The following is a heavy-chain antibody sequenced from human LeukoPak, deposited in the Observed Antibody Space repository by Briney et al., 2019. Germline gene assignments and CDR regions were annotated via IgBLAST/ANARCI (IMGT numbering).Heavy chain of an antibody. CDR2: IYTSGST. CDR3: ARTTEAHSWRTRYYDYYMDV. V-gene: IGHV4-61*02. D-gene: IGHD6-13*01. CDR1: GGSISSGSYY. Sequence: SQTLSLTCTVSGGSISSGSYYWSWIRQPAGKGLEWIGRIYTSGSTNYNPSLKSRVTISVDTSKNQFSLKLSSVTAADTAVYYCARTTEAHSWRTRYYDYYMDVWGKGTTVTVSS. J-gene: IGHJ6*03.